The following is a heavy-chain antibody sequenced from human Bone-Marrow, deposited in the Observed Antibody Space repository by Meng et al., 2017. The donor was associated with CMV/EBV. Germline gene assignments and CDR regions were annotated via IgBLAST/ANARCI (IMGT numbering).Heavy chain of an antibody. CDR1: GYTFSTYY. J-gene: IGHJ6*02. V-gene: IGHV1-46*01. CDR3: AREIELTYYYYGMDV. Sequence: ASVKVSCKASGYTFSTYYMHWVRQAPGQGLEWMGIVDPSGDTTTYAQKFQGRVTMTRDTSTSTVYMELSSLRSEDTAMYFCAREIELTYYYYGMDVWGQGTTVTVSS. D-gene: IGHD1-26*01. CDR2: VDPSGDTT.